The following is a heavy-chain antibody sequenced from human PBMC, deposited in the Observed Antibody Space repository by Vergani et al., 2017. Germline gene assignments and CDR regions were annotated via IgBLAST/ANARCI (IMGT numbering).Heavy chain of an antibody. V-gene: IGHV2-5*02. CDR1: GFSLSTSGVG. J-gene: IGHJ3*02. Sequence: QITLKESGPTLVKPTQTLTLTCTFSGFSLSTSGVGVGWIRQPPGKALEWLALIYWDDDKRYSPSLKSRLTITKDTSKNQVVLTMTNMDPVDTATYYCAHRRWGAAASAEGLSWAFDIWGQGTMVTVSS. CDR3: AHRRWGAAASAEGLSWAFDI. D-gene: IGHD6-13*01. CDR2: IYWDDDK.